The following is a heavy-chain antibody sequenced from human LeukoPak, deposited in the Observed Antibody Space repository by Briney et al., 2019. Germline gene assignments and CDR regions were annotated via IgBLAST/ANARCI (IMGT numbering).Heavy chain of an antibody. CDR3: ARDNNADY. CDR1: GFTFSNYA. Sequence: GGSLRLSCVASGFTFSNYAMLWVRQAPGKGLEWVAVIPFDESNKYYTDSVKGRFTISRDNSNNTLYLQMNSLRPDDTAVYFCARDNNADYWGQGTLVTVSS. D-gene: IGHD1/OR15-1a*01. V-gene: IGHV3-30*04. J-gene: IGHJ4*02. CDR2: IPFDESNK.